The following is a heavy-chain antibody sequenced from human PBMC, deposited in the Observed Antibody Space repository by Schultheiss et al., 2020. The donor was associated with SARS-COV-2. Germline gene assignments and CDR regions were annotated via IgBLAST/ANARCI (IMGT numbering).Heavy chain of an antibody. J-gene: IGHJ6*03. CDR3: ARDGRPTYYYYYMDV. V-gene: IGHV3-30*01. D-gene: IGHD2-15*01. CDR1: GFTFSSYT. Sequence: GGSLILSCAASGFTFSSYTMHWVRQAPGKGLEWVALISYDGSNKYYADSVKGRFTISRDNSKNTLYLQMNSLRAEDTAVYYCARDGRPTYYYYYMDVWGKGTTVTVSS. CDR2: ISYDGSNK.